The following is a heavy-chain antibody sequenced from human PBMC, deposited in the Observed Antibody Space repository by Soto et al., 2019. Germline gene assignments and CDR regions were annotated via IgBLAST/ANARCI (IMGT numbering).Heavy chain of an antibody. CDR3: ATSVIVVVLIDY. J-gene: IGHJ4*02. CDR1: GFTFSSYA. V-gene: IGHV3-23*01. D-gene: IGHD3-22*01. CDR2: ISGSGGSP. Sequence: PGGSLRLSCAASGFTFSSYAISWVRQAPGKGLEWVSAISGSGGSPYYADSVKGRFTISSDNSKNTLYLQMNSLRAEDTAVYYCATSVIVVVLIDYWGQGTLVTVSS.